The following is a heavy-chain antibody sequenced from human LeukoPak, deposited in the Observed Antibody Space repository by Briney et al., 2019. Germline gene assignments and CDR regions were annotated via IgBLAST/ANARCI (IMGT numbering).Heavy chain of an antibody. V-gene: IGHV3-30*18. CDR1: GFTFSSYG. Sequence: GGSLRLSCAASGFTFSSYGMHWVRQAPGKGLEWVAVISYDGSNKYYADSVKGRFTISRDNSKNTLYLQMNSLRAEDTAVYYCEKDSAGGQGAYWGQGTLVTVSS. J-gene: IGHJ4*02. CDR3: EKDSAGGQGAY. D-gene: IGHD3-16*01. CDR2: ISYDGSNK.